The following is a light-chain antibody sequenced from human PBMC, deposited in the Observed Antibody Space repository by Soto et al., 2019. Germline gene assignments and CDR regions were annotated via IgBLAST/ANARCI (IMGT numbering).Light chain of an antibody. CDR3: QQRNNWPKIT. CDR2: GAS. CDR1: QSVNTN. Sequence: EIVMTQSPATLSVSPGERATLSCRASQSVNTNLAWYQQKPGQAPMLLIYGASTRATGIPARFSGSGSGTEFTLTISSLEPEDFAVYYCQQRNNWPKITFGQGTRLEIK. J-gene: IGKJ5*01. V-gene: IGKV3-15*01.